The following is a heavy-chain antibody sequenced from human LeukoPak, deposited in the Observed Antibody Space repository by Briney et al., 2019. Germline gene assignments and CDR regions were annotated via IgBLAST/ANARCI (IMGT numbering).Heavy chain of an antibody. CDR2: ISYDGSNK. D-gene: IGHD3/OR15-3a*01. Sequence: PGRSLRLSCAASGFTFSSYGMHWVRQAPGKGLEWVAVISYDGSNKYYADSVKGRFTISRDNSKNTLYLQMNSLRAEDTAVYYCAKGSRDWSVNWFDPWGQGTLVTVSS. CDR1: GFTFSSYG. V-gene: IGHV3-30*18. J-gene: IGHJ5*02. CDR3: AKGSRDWSVNWFDP.